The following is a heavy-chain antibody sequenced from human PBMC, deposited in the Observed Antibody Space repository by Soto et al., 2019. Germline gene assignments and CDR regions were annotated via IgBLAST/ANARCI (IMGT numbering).Heavy chain of an antibody. V-gene: IGHV3-9*01. CDR3: AKDLTYGGMDV. J-gene: IGHJ6*02. Sequence: EVQLVESGGGLVQPGRSLRLSCEASGFSFRDYAMHWVRQAPGKGLEWVSGISWNSGKIGYADSVKGRFTISRDNTKNSLYLQMNSLRAEDTAFYYCAKDLTYGGMDVSGQGTTVTVSS. D-gene: IGHD3-10*01. CDR2: ISWNSGKI. CDR1: GFSFRDYA.